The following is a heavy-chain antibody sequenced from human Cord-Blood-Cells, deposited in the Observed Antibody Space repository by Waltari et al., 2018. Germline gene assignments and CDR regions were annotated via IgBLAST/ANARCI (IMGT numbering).Heavy chain of an antibody. J-gene: IGHJ6*02. CDR3: ARSSSSSSYYYGMDV. V-gene: IGHV1-69*01. Sequence: QVQLVQSGDEVKKPASSVKVSCKASGGPFSRYALRWVRQAPGQGLQWMGGIIPIFGTANYAQKFQGRVTITADESTSTAYMELSSLRSEDTAVYYCARSSSSSSYYYGMDVWGQGTTVTVSS. CDR2: IIPIFGTA. D-gene: IGHD6-6*01. CDR1: GGPFSRYA.